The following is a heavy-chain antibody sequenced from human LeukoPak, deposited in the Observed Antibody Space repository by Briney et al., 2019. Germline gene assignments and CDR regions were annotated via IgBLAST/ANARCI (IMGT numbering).Heavy chain of an antibody. CDR3: ARDTGGMVRGVSLFYYYGMDV. CDR1: GFTFSSYS. Sequence: HSGGSLRLSCAASGFTFSSYSMNWVRQAPGKGLEWVSYISSSSSTIYYADSVKGRFTISRDNAKNSLYLQMNSLRAEDTAVYYCARDTGGMVRGVSLFYYYGMDVWGQGTTVTVSS. J-gene: IGHJ6*02. D-gene: IGHD3-10*01. V-gene: IGHV3-48*04. CDR2: ISSSSSTI.